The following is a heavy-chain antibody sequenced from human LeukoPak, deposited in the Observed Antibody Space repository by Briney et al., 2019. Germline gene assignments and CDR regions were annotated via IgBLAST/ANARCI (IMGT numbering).Heavy chain of an antibody. D-gene: IGHD3-22*01. Sequence: GGSLRLSCAASGFTFSNAWMSWVRQAPGKGLEWVGRIKSKTDGGTTDYAAPGKGRFTIARDESKNTLYLQMNSLKTEDTAVYYCTTLDDRSGYSFDYGGQGTLVPVS. CDR3: TTLDDRSGYSFDY. CDR2: IKSKTDGGTT. J-gene: IGHJ4*02. CDR1: GFTFSNAW. V-gene: IGHV3-15*01.